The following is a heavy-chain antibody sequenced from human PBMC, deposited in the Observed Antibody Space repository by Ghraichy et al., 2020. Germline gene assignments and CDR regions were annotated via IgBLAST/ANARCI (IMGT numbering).Heavy chain of an antibody. CDR1: GGSISSYY. D-gene: IGHD5-12*01. V-gene: IGHV4-59*01. CDR2: IYYSGST. J-gene: IGHJ6*02. Sequence: SETLSLTCTVSGGSISSYYWSWIRQPPGKGLEWIGYIYYSGSTNYNPSLKSRVTISVDTSKNQFSLKLSSVTAADTAVYYCARDGGRGGYSGYDFHYYYGMDVWGQGTTVTVSS. CDR3: ARDGGRGGYSGYDFHYYYGMDV.